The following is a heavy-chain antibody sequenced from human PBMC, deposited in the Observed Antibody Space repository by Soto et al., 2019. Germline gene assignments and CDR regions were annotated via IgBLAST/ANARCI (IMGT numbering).Heavy chain of an antibody. CDR1: GDSVSSVGFH. CDR2: IYNGGST. J-gene: IGHJ4*02. CDR3: ARDKVGLDTIRYFDY. Sequence: PSETLSLTCTVSGDSVSSVGFHWAWLRRPPGKGLEWIGYIYNGGSTYYRPSPESRMHMPLDATRNHYSLRLTSVTAADTAVYFCARDKVGLDTIRYFDYWGQGKLVTVSS. D-gene: IGHD3-3*01. V-gene: IGHV4-30-4*01.